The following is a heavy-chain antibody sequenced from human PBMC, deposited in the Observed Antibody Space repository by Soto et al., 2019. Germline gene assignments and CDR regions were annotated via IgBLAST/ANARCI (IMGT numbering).Heavy chain of an antibody. CDR2: INHSGST. D-gene: IGHD3-10*01. V-gene: IGHV4-34*01. CDR3: ARGRGMVRGVIMVRKIDYYYYYGMDV. Sequence: SETLSLTCAVYGGSFSVYYWSWIRQPPGKGLEWIGEINHSGSTNYNPSLKSRVTISVDTSKNQFSLKLSSVTAADTAVYYCARGRGMVRGVIMVRKIDYYYYYGMDVWGQGTTVTVSS. CDR1: GGSFSVYY. J-gene: IGHJ6*02.